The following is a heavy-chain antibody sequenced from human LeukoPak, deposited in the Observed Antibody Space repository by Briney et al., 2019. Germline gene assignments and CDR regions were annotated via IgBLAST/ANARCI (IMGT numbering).Heavy chain of an antibody. CDR2: IYYSGST. Sequence: PSETLSLTCTVSGGSISSYYWSWIRQPPGKGLEWIGYIYYSGSTNYNPSPKSRVTISVDTPKDQFSLKLSSVTAADTAVYYCARGYYDSSGYYPFDYWGQGTLVTVSS. V-gene: IGHV4-59*01. CDR1: GGSISSYY. D-gene: IGHD3-22*01. J-gene: IGHJ4*02. CDR3: ARGYYDSSGYYPFDY.